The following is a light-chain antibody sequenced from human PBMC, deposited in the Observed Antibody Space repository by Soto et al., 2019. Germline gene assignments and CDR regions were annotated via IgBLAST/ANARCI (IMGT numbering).Light chain of an antibody. CDR2: DVS. J-gene: IGLJ2*01. Sequence: QSALTQPASVSGSPGQSITISCTGTSSDVGGYNYVSWYQQHPGKAPKLMSYDVSNRPSGVSNRFSGSKSGNTASLTISGLQAEDEADYYSSSYTSSSTVVFGGGTKLTV. CDR3: SSYTSSSTVV. V-gene: IGLV2-14*01. CDR1: SSDVGGYNY.